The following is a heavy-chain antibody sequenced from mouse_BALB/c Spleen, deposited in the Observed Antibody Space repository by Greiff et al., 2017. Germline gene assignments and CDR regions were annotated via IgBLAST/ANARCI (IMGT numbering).Heavy chain of an antibody. D-gene: IGHD2-3*01. V-gene: IGHV1-7*01. J-gene: IGHJ2*01. CDR1: GYTFTSYW. CDR2: INPSTGYT. CDR3: ARDDGYYAGGNY. Sequence: VQLQQSGAELAKPGASVKMSCKASGYTFTSYWMHWVKQRPGQGLEWIGYINPSTGYTEYNQKFKDKATLTADKSSSTAYMQLSSLTSEDSAVYYCARDDGYYAGGNYWGQGTTLTVSS.